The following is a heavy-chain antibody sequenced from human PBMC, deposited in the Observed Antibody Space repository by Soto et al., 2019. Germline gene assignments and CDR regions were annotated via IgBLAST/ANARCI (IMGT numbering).Heavy chain of an antibody. CDR2: ISGSGGTT. D-gene: IGHD6-13*01. Sequence: VQLWECGGGLVQPEGSLRLSCAASGFSFSTYAMSWVRQAPGKGLEWVSGISGSGGTTYYADSVKGRFTISRDNSKNTLYLQVNSLRVEDTAVYYCAKDQAAAGTISRYFQHWGQGTLVTVSS. V-gene: IGHV3-23*01. CDR1: GFSFSTYA. CDR3: AKDQAAAGTISRYFQH. J-gene: IGHJ1*01.